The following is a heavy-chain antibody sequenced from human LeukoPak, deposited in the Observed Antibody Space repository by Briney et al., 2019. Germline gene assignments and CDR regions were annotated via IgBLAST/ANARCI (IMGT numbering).Heavy chain of an antibody. V-gene: IGHV4-4*07. CDR1: GGAIRSHY. CDR2: IYSSGYT. CDR3: ARGEHSVDS. D-gene: IGHD1/OR15-1a*01. J-gene: IGHJ4*02. Sequence: SETLSLTCTVSGGAIRSHYWNWIRQPAGKGLEWIGRIYSSGYTNDNPFLKSRITMSVDMSKNQFSLRLNSVTAADTAVYYCARGEHSVDSWGQGRLVTVSS.